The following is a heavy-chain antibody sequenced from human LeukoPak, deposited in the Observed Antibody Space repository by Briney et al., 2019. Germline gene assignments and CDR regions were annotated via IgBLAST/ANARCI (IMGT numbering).Heavy chain of an antibody. J-gene: IGHJ4*02. CDR1: GYAFSSYG. CDR2: VGPYNRKT. V-gene: IGHV1-18*01. D-gene: IGHD1-7*01. Sequence: GASVKVSCKASGYAFSSYGIGWVRQAPGQGLEWMGWVGPYNRKTNYSQKFQGRVTMTTDTSTNTAYLELRTLRSDDTAVYYCARGPPRGVWNFYFDYWGQGTLVTVSS. CDR3: ARGPPRGVWNFYFDY.